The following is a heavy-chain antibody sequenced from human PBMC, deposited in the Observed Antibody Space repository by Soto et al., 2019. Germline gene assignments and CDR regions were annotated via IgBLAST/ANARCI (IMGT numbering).Heavy chain of an antibody. CDR3: ADALGGTSWPNDAFDI. J-gene: IGHJ3*02. D-gene: IGHD2-2*01. CDR2: IYWDDDQ. V-gene: IGHV2-5*02. CDR1: GFSLSGDGVG. Sequence: QITLKESGPTLVKPTQSLTLTCTVSGFSLSGDGVGVGWIRQPPGKALEWLALIYWDDDQRYSPSLKTRLTSTKDTSKSQVVQRMTQMDPADTATYCCADALGGTSWPNDAFDIWGQGTVVTVSS.